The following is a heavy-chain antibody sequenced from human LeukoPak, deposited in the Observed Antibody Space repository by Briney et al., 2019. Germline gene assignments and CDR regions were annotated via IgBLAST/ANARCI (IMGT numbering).Heavy chain of an antibody. V-gene: IGHV3-23*01. J-gene: IGHJ4*02. CDR2: IGGRGVMT. CDR1: GFVFGSYA. Sequence: GGSLRLSCIVSGFVFGSYAVNWVRQATGKGLDWVSAIGGRGVMTKYADSVRGRFTSSRDNTKNTLYLQMNRLRPEDTGVYYCVIRGEFPLDNWGQGNLDTV. D-gene: IGHD3-10*01. CDR3: VIRGEFPLDN.